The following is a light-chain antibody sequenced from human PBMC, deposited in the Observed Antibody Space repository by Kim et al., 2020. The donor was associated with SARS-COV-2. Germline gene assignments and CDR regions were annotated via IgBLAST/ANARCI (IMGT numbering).Light chain of an antibody. CDR3: QQRSNWPLT. Sequence: EIVLTQSPATLSLSPGERATLSCRAMQSVSSYLAWYQQTPGQAPRLLIYDASKRATGVPARFSGSGSGTDFTLTISSLEPEDFAVYYCQQRSNWPLTFGQGTRLEIK. CDR1: QSVSSY. CDR2: DAS. V-gene: IGKV3-11*01. J-gene: IGKJ5*01.